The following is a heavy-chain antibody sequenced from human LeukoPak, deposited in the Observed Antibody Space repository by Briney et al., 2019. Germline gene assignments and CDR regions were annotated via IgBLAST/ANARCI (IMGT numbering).Heavy chain of an antibody. Sequence: ASETLSLTCTVSGGSISTYYWSWIRRPPGKGLEWIAYIHASGPANYNPSLKSRITISADTSKNQFSLKLSSVTAADTAVYYCARKLSTTGPVDYWGQGTLVTVSS. CDR2: IHASGPA. D-gene: IGHD1-1*01. V-gene: IGHV4-4*09. CDR3: ARKLSTTGPVDY. J-gene: IGHJ4*02. CDR1: GGSISTYY.